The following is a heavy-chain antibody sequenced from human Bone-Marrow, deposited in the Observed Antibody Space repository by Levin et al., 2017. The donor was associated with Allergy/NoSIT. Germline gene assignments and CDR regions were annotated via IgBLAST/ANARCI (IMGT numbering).Heavy chain of an antibody. D-gene: IGHD5-12*01. Sequence: LSLTCATSGFAFSSFWMGWVRQVPGKGLEWVANIKDDGTEKYYVDSVRGRFSISRDNALNSLYLQMSSLRAEDTAVYHCMRAVRGSANDADYWGQGTLVTVSS. CDR1: GFAFSSFW. CDR2: IKDDGTEK. J-gene: IGHJ4*02. CDR3: MRAVRGSANDADY. V-gene: IGHV3-7*01.